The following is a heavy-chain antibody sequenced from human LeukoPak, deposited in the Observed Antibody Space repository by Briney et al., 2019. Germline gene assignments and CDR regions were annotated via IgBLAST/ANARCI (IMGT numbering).Heavy chain of an antibody. CDR3: ARLTFGGVIGFDY. CDR1: GFTFRSFV. J-gene: IGHJ4*02. D-gene: IGHD3-16*02. Sequence: PGRSLRLSCAASGFTFRSFVMHWVRQAPGKGLEWVAAISYEDGSNKYYADSVRGRFTISRDNAKNSLYLQMNSLRAEDTAVYYCARLTFGGVIGFDYWGQGTLVTVSS. V-gene: IGHV3-30*04. CDR2: ISYEDGSNK.